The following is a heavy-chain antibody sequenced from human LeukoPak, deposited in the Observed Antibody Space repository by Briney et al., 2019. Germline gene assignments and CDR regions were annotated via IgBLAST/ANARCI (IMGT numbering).Heavy chain of an antibody. CDR2: INAGNGNT. D-gene: IGHD3-10*01. CDR3: ARSSGGYYYGSGSYLHVFFDY. J-gene: IGHJ4*02. V-gene: IGHV1-3*01. Sequence: GASVKVSCKASGYTFTSYAMHWVRQAPGQRLEGMGWINAGNGNTKYSQKFQGRVTMTRNTSISTAYMELSSLRAEDTAVYYCARSSGGYYYGSGSYLHVFFDYWGQGTLVTVSS. CDR1: GYTFTSYA.